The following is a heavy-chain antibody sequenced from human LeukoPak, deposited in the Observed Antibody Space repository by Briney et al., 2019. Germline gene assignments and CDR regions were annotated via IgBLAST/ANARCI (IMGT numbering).Heavy chain of an antibody. J-gene: IGHJ4*02. CDR1: GFTFSSYG. V-gene: IGHV3-30*18. Sequence: TGGSLRLSCAASGFTFSSYGMHWVRQAPGKGLEWVAVISYDGSNKYYADSVKGRFTISRDNSKNTLYLQMNSLRAEDTAVYYCAKEGGIYSGCAWNYDQNDFDYWGQGTLVTVSS. CDR3: AKEGGIYSGCAWNYDQNDFDY. D-gene: IGHD5-12*01. CDR2: ISYDGSNK.